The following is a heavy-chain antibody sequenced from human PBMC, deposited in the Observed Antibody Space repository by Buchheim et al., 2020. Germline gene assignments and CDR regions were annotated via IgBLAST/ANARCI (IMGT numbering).Heavy chain of an antibody. J-gene: IGHJ6*02. CDR2: IYHSGST. Sequence: QVQLQESGPGLVKPSGTLSLTCAVSGGSISSSNWWSWVRQPPGKGLEWIGEIYHSGSTNYNPSLKSRVTISVDKSKNQFYLKLSSVTAADTAVYYCARDLGFSSSSGNEYYYYGMDVWGQGTT. V-gene: IGHV4-4*02. CDR1: GGSISSSNW. CDR3: ARDLGFSSSSGNEYYYYGMDV. D-gene: IGHD6-6*01.